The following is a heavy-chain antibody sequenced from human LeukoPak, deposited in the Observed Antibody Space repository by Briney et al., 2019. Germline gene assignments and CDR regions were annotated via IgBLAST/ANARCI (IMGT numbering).Heavy chain of an antibody. V-gene: IGHV3-48*04. D-gene: IGHD1-26*01. Sequence: GGSLRLSCAASGFTFSSYSMTWVRHAPGKGLEWVSYISSSSSTIYYADSVEGRFTISRDNAKNSLYLQMNSLRAEDTAVYYCASGSYFYQESPPQADAFDIWGQGTMVTVSS. CDR1: GFTFSSYS. J-gene: IGHJ3*02. CDR2: ISSSSSTI. CDR3: ASGSYFYQESPPQADAFDI.